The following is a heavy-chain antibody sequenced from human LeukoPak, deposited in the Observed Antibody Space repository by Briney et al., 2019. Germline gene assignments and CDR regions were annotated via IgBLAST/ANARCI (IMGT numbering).Heavy chain of an antibody. V-gene: IGHV1-2*02. D-gene: IGHD6-13*01. CDR2: IRGDTGDT. CDR1: GFRLSDYY. Sequence: ASVTVSCKPSGFRLSDYYFHWVRQAPGQGLEWMGWIRGDTGDTDSPQKFQGRVTMTRDTSINTAYMELSRLTFDDTAMYFCARVRGNSCDYWGQGTLVTVSS. CDR3: ARVRGNSCDY. J-gene: IGHJ4*02.